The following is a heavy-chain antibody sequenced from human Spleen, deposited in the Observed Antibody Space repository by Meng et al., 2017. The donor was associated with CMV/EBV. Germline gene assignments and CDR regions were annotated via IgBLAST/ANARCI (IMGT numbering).Heavy chain of an antibody. Sequence: CTVSGGSISRGGFYWSWIRQHPGKGLEWIGYIYYSGSAYYNPSLKSRVTISVDISKNHFSLRVSSVTAADTAVYYCARVQQQLALDYWGQGTLVTVSS. V-gene: IGHV4-31*03. D-gene: IGHD6-13*01. CDR2: IYYSGSA. CDR1: GGSISRGGFY. J-gene: IGHJ4*02. CDR3: ARVQQQLALDY.